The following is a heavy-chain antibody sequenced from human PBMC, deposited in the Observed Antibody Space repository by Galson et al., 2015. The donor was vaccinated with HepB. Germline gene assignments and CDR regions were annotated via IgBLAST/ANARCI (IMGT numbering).Heavy chain of an antibody. CDR2: ITPRGETT. CDR3: VREGPHGAGSYYNVFEY. CDR1: GFTFSNFA. J-gene: IGHJ4*02. Sequence: SLRLSCAASGFTFSNFAMNWVRQAPGKGLEWIAYITPRGETTYYGDSVEGRFTISRDNDKNSLYLQLSSLRDSDTAVYYCVREGPHGAGSYYNVFEYWGQGNLVTVSS. D-gene: IGHD3-10*01. V-gene: IGHV3-48*02.